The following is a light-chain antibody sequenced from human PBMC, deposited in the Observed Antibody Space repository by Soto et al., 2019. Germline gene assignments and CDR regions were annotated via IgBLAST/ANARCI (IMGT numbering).Light chain of an antibody. V-gene: IGKV3-15*01. J-gene: IGKJ4*01. CDR1: QSVSSK. CDR2: GAS. CDR3: QQYINWPLT. Sequence: EIVMTQSPATLSVSPGERVTLSCRASQSVSSKLAWYQQKPGQAPRLLIYGASSRTTGLPARFSGSGSGTEFTLTISSLQSEDFAVYYCQQYINWPLTFGGGAKVETK.